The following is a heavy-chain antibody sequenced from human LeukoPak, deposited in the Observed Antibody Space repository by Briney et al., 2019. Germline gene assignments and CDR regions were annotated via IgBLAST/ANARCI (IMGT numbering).Heavy chain of an antibody. CDR1: GASISTYY. CDR3: ARSSSWISHFDY. D-gene: IGHD6-13*01. Sequence: SETLSLTCTVSGASISTYYWSRIRQPPGKGLEWIGYIYYSGSTNYNPSLKSRVTISVDTSKNQFSLKLSSVTAADTAVYYCARSSSWISHFDYWGQGTLVTVSS. J-gene: IGHJ4*02. CDR2: IYYSGST. V-gene: IGHV4-59*01.